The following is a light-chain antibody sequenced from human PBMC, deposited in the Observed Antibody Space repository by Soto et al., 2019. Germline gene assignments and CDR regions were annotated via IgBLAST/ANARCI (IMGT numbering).Light chain of an antibody. Sequence: DIQMTQSPSSLSASVGDKVTITCRASQSIGIFLNSDQQKPGKAPQLLIYAASSLQSGVPSRFSASGSGADFHLHISSLQPEDFATYYCQHSYSIVTFGGGTKV. J-gene: IGKJ4*01. CDR2: AAS. V-gene: IGKV1-39*01. CDR1: QSIGIF. CDR3: QHSYSIVT.